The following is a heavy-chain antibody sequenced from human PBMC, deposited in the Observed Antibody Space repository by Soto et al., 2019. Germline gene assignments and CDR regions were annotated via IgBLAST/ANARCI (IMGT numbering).Heavy chain of an antibody. CDR2: ISSSSSYI. CDR3: ARDSSITIFGAPHKRSWFDP. D-gene: IGHD3-3*01. V-gene: IGHV3-21*01. Sequence: SGGSLRLSCAASGFTFSSYSMNWVRQAPGKGLEWVSSISSSSSYIYYADSVKGRFTIARDNAKNSLYLQMNSLRAEDTAVYYCARDSSITIFGAPHKRSWFDPWGQGTLVTVSS. J-gene: IGHJ5*02. CDR1: GFTFSSYS.